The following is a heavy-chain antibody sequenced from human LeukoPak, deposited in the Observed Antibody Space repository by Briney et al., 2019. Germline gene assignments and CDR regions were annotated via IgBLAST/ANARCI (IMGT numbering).Heavy chain of an antibody. D-gene: IGHD6-25*01. J-gene: IGHJ4*02. CDR1: GFSLTTSGVG. V-gene: IGHV2-5*01. CDR3: AHRLIWGSSVNLGFGY. Sequence: SGPTLVNPTQTLTLTCTFSGFSLTTSGVGVGWIRQSPGKALEWLALIYSNDEKHYTTSLKSRLTITKDTSKNQVVLTMTNIDPLDTATYYCAHRLIWGSSVNLGFGYCGQGTLVTVSS. CDR2: IYSNDEK.